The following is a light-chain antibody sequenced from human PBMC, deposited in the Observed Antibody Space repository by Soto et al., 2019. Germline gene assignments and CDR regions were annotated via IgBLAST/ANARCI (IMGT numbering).Light chain of an antibody. CDR2: GAS. Sequence: EIVMTQSPATLSVSPGERATLSCRASQSVSSNLAWYQQKPGQAPRLLIYGASTRATGIPARFSASGSGTDFTLTISSLESEDSAVYYCQQRSDWPITFGQGTRLDIK. V-gene: IGKV3D-15*01. CDR1: QSVSSN. CDR3: QQRSDWPIT. J-gene: IGKJ5*01.